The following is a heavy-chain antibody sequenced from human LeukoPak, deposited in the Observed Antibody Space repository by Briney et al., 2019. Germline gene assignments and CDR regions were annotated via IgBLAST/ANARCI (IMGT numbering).Heavy chain of an antibody. J-gene: IGHJ4*02. CDR3: ARDDYYYGSGSYYKGLDY. V-gene: IGHV3-11*05. Sequence: YANSVKGRFTISRDNAKNSLYLQMNSLRAEDTAVYYCARDDYYYGSGSYYKGLDYWGQGTLVTVSS. D-gene: IGHD3-10*01.